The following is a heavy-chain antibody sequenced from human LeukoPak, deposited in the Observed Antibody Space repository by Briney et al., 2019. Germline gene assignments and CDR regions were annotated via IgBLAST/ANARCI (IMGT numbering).Heavy chain of an antibody. CDR1: GFTFSSYS. J-gene: IGHJ5*02. CDR3: ARALRYFDWLSTSPEYNWFDP. CDR2: ISSSSSTI. V-gene: IGHV3-48*01. D-gene: IGHD3-9*01. Sequence: GGSLRLSCAASGFTFSSYSMNWVRQATGNGLEWGSYISSSSSTIYYADSVKGRFTISRDNAKNSLYLQMNSLGAEDTAVYYCARALRYFDWLSTSPEYNWFDPWGQGTLVTVSS.